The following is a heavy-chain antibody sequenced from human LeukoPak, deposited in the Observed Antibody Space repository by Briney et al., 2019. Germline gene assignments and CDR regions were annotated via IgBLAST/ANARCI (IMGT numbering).Heavy chain of an antibody. J-gene: IGHJ1*01. CDR3: AKGGYSSSIGYFHH. D-gene: IGHD6-6*01. CDR1: GFTFSNYA. CDR2: FSGSGGNT. V-gene: IGHV3-23*01. Sequence: PGGSLRLSCAASGFTFSNYAMSWVRQAPGKGLEWVSAFSGSGGNTDYADSVKGRFTISRDNSKNTLHPQMNSLRADDTAVYYCAKGGYSSSIGYFHHWGQGTLVTVSS.